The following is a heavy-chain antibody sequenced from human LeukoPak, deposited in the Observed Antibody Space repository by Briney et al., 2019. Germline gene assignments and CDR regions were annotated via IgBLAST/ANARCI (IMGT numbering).Heavy chain of an antibody. V-gene: IGHV4-39*07. CDR2: IYYSGST. CDR3: ARLEGYNYFFDY. Sequence: SETLSLTCTVSGGSISSSSYYWGWIRQPPGKGLEWIGSIYYSGSTYYNPSLKSRVTISVDTSKNQFSLKLSSVTAADTAVYYCARLEGYNYFFDYWGQGTLVTVSS. D-gene: IGHD5-24*01. CDR1: GGSISSSSYY. J-gene: IGHJ4*02.